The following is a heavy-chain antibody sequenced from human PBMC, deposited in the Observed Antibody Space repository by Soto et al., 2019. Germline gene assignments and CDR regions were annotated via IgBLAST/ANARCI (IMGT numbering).Heavy chain of an antibody. V-gene: IGHV3-30*18. CDR3: ANARVRIVGANSFDY. J-gene: IGHJ4*02. Sequence: QVQLVQSGGGVVQPGGSLRLSCVGSGFTFSNYGMHWVRQPPGKGLEWVALISDDGDKRYYADSVRGRLIISRDNSKDTLYLQMNRLRPDDTAVYFCANARVRIVGANSFDYWGQGTPVTVSS. CDR2: ISDDGDKR. D-gene: IGHD1-26*01. CDR1: GFTFSNYG.